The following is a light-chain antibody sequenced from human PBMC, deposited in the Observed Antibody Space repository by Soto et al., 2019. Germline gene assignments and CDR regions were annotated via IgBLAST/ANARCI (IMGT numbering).Light chain of an antibody. CDR1: SNDVGSSNH. Sequence: QSVLTQPASVSGSPGQSITISCTGTSNDVGSSNHVSWYQQYPGKVPKLMIYEVSVRPSGVSNRFSGSKSGNTASLTISGLQAEDEADYYCSSYTSSSTAHVFGTGTKVTVL. V-gene: IGLV2-14*01. CDR3: SSYTSSSTAHV. CDR2: EVS. J-gene: IGLJ1*01.